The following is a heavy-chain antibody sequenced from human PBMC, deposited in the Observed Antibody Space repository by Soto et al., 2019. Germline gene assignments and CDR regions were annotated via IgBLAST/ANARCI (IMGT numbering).Heavy chain of an antibody. CDR1: GFTFSSYG. CDR2: ISYDGSNK. J-gene: IGHJ4*02. V-gene: IGHV3-30*18. Sequence: PGGSLRLSCAASGFTFSSYGMHWVRQAPGKGLEWVAVISYDGSNKYYADSVKGRFTISRDNSKNTLYLQMNSLRAEDTAVYYCAKDLPDYYDSSVQGYFDYWGQGTLVTVSS. D-gene: IGHD3-22*01. CDR3: AKDLPDYYDSSVQGYFDY.